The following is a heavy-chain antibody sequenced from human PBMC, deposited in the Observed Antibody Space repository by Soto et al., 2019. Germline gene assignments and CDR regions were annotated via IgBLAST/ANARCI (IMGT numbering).Heavy chain of an antibody. D-gene: IGHD3-22*01. V-gene: IGHV1-2*02. J-gene: IGHJ4*02. CDR1: GYTFTNYY. CDR2: INPNSGGT. CDR3: ARAKGYYDSSGYLRWYYFDY. Sequence: ASVKVSCKASGYTFTNYYMQWVRQAPGQGLEWMGWINPNSGGTNYAQNFQGRVTMTRDTTISTAYMELSRLKSDDTAVYYCARAKGYYDSSGYLRWYYFDYWGQGTLVTVSS.